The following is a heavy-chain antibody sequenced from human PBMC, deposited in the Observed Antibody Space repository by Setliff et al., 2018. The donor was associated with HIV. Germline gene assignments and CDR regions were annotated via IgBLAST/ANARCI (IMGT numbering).Heavy chain of an antibody. CDR2: ISSSSSTI. V-gene: IGHV3-48*04. CDR1: GFIFSSYA. D-gene: IGHD1-26*01. Sequence: HPGGSLRLSCAASGFIFSSYAMHWVRQAPGKGLEWVSYISSSSSTIYYADSVKGRFTISRDNAKNSLYLQMNSLRAEDTAVYYCAKPLTQWGVSPYHYAVDVWGQGTTVTVSS. CDR3: AKPLTQWGVSPYHYAVDV. J-gene: IGHJ6*02.